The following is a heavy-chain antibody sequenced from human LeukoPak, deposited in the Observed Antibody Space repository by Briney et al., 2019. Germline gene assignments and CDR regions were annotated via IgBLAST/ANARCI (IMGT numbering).Heavy chain of an antibody. Sequence: GGSLRLSCSASGLGRSFKETWMSWVRRAPGKGLEWIGRIKGKPDGGAIDYIAPVRGRFSISRDDSKNLVFLQMDSLKIEDTAVYYCTTDPRHWGQGTMVTVSS. V-gene: IGHV3-15*01. J-gene: IGHJ4*02. CDR2: IKGKPDGGAI. CDR1: GLGRSFKETW. CDR3: TTDPRH.